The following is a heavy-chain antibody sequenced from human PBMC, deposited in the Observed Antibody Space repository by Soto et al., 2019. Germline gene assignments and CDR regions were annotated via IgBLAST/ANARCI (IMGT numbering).Heavy chain of an antibody. V-gene: IGHV3-48*01. CDR2: ISSSSSTI. J-gene: IGHJ4*02. CDR1: GFTFSSYS. CDR3: ARDLAGSSSWYFDY. D-gene: IGHD6-13*01. Sequence: PGGSLRLSCAASGFTFSSYSMNWVRQAPGKGLEWVSYISSSSSTIYYADSVKGRFTISRDNSKNTLYLQMNSLRAEDTAVYYCARDLAGSSSWYFDYWGQGTLVTVSS.